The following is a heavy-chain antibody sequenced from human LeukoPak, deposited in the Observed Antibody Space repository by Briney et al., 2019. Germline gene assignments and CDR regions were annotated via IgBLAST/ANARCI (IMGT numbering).Heavy chain of an antibody. D-gene: IGHD2-2*02. Sequence: PGASPRHSFAAPGFTFCSPALSRGRPAPGGGGGWGSALNGSGGSTYYADSVKGRFTISRDNSKNTLYLQMNSLRAEDTAVYYCAKCRWDIVVVPAAIYYFDYWGQGTLVTVSS. CDR2: LNGSGGST. J-gene: IGHJ4*02. CDR3: AKCRWDIVVVPAAIYYFDY. V-gene: IGHV3-23*01. CDR1: GFTFCSPA.